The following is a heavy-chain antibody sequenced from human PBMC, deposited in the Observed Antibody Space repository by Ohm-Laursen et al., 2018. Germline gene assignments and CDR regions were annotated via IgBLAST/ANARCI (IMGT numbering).Heavy chain of an antibody. CDR1: GFTFSSYA. Sequence: GSLRLSCAAPGFTFSSYAMSWVRQAPGKGLEWVSAISGSGGSTYYADSVKGRFTISRDNSKNTLYLQMNSLKAEDTAIYYCAKAVVKLATQVYFDNWGQGTLVTVSS. J-gene: IGHJ4*02. D-gene: IGHD3-22*01. CDR2: ISGSGGST. CDR3: AKAVVKLATQVYFDN. V-gene: IGHV3-23*01.